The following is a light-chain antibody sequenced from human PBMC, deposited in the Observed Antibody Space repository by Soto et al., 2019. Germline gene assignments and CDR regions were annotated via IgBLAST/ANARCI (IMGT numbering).Light chain of an antibody. V-gene: IGLV2-14*01. CDR1: SSDIGADNY. J-gene: IGLJ1*01. CDR3: SSYTTNSAPFV. Sequence: QSALTQPASVSGSPGQSITISCTGVSSDIGADNYVSWYQQHPGKAPKLMIYEVSNRPSGVSGRFSGSKSGNTASLTISGLQADDEADYYCSSYTTNSAPFVFGTGPKVTVL. CDR2: EVS.